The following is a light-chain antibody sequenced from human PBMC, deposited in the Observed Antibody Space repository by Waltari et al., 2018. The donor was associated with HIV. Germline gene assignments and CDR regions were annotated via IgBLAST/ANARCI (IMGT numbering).Light chain of an antibody. J-gene: IGLJ3*02. CDR3: ASWDDRLSGQGV. CDR1: ISNIGKNT. CDR2: NNN. Sequence: QPMLTQPPSASGIPGQRVTISCSGTISNIGKNTVTWYQQFPGTAPKLLIYNNNRRPSGVPERFSGSKSGSSAYLAIRGLQSEDEADYYCASWDDRLSGQGVFGGGTRLTVL. V-gene: IGLV1-44*01.